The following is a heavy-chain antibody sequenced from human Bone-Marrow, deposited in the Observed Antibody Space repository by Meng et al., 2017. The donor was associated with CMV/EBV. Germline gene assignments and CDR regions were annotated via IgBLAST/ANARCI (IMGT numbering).Heavy chain of an antibody. Sequence: GESLKISCAASGFSVSSNYMSWVRQAPGKGLEWVSIIYSRGGRDSADSVRGRFTISRDNSKNTLYLQMNSLRAEDTAVYYCAKDQVAAAAYYFDYWGQGTLVTVSS. D-gene: IGHD6-13*01. CDR3: AKDQVAAAAYYFDY. CDR1: GFSVSSNY. J-gene: IGHJ4*02. V-gene: IGHV3-66*03. CDR2: IYSRGGR.